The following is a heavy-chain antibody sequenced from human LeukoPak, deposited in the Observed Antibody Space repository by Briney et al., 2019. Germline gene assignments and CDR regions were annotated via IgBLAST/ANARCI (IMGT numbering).Heavy chain of an antibody. CDR3: ASGGYSYDYNWFDP. Sequence: SETLSLTCTVSDGSISSYYWSWIRQPPGKGLEWIGYIYYSGSTNYNPSLKSRVTISVDTSKNQFSLKLSSVTAADTAVYYCASGGYSYDYNWFDPWGQGTLVTVSS. J-gene: IGHJ5*02. CDR1: DGSISSYY. V-gene: IGHV4-59*01. D-gene: IGHD5-18*01. CDR2: IYYSGST.